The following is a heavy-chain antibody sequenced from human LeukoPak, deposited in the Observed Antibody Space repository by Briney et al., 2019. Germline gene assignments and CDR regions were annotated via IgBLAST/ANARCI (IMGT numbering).Heavy chain of an antibody. V-gene: IGHV4-59*01. CDR3: ARGYSGSYGRFDY. D-gene: IGHD1-26*01. CDR2: IYYSGST. CDR1: GGSISSYY. Sequence: PSETLPLTCTVSGGSISSYYWSWIRQPPGKGLEWIGYIYYSGSTSYNPSLKSRVTISVDTSKNQFSLKLSSVTAADTAVYYCARGYSGSYGRFDYWGQGTLVTVSS. J-gene: IGHJ4*02.